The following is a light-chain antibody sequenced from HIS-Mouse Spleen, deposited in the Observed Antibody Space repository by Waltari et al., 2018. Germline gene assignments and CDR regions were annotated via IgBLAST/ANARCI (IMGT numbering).Light chain of an antibody. CDR3: QQYNSYSFT. J-gene: IGKJ3*01. CDR1: QSISSW. V-gene: IGKV1-5*03. CDR2: KAS. Sequence: DIQMTQSPSTLSASVGDRVTLTCRASQSISSWLAWYQQKPGKAPKLLIYKASSLESGVPSRFSGSGSGTEFTLTISSLQPDDFATYYCQQYNSYSFTFGPGTKVDIK.